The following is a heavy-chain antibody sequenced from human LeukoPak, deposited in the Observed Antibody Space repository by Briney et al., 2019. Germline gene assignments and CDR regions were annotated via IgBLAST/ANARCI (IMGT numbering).Heavy chain of an antibody. CDR3: ARDFSYYDSSGYYYLNY. D-gene: IGHD3-22*01. CDR1: GFSLCSYG. J-gene: IGHJ4*02. CDR2: PWYDGINI. Sequence: GGSVRLLCAACGFSLCSYGVLGVCQAPGRGVEGVAVPWYDGINIYYADSVKGPFTISRDNSKNTLYLQMNSLRAEDTAVYYCARDFSYYDSSGYYYLNYWGQGTLVTVSS. V-gene: IGHV3-33*01.